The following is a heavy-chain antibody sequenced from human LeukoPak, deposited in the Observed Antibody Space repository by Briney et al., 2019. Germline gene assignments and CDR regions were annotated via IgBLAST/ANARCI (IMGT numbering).Heavy chain of an antibody. CDR3: ERCYASGSYGIDY. D-gene: IGHD3-10*01. CDR1: GFPFRNYS. Sequence: PGGSLRLPCAASGFPFRNYSMNWVRQVPGKGLEWASSISSSSRYIYYADSVKGRFPISRDNAKNSLYLQMNSLRAEDTAVYYCERCYASGSYGIDYWGQGTLVTVSS. V-gene: IGHV3-21*01. J-gene: IGHJ4*02. CDR2: ISSSSRYI.